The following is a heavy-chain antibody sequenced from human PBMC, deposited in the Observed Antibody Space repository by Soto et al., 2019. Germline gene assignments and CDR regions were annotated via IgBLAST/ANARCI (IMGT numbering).Heavy chain of an antibody. D-gene: IGHD6-19*01. CDR1: GFTFSCSA. V-gene: IGHV3-73*01. CDR3: TRPPYSSGWYEGAFDI. CDR2: IRSKANSYAT. Sequence: GGSLRLSCAASGFTFSCSAMHWVRQASGKGLEWVGRIRSKANSYATAYAASVKGRFTISRDDSKNTAYLQMNSLKTEDTAVYYXTRPPYSSGWYEGAFDIWGQGTMVTVSS. J-gene: IGHJ3*02.